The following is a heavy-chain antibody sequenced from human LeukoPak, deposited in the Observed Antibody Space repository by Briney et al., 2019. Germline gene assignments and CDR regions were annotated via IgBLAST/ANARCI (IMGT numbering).Heavy chain of an antibody. D-gene: IGHD3-22*01. CDR1: GFTFSSYW. CDR2: INSDGSST. J-gene: IGHJ4*02. V-gene: IGHV3-74*01. Sequence: GGSLRLSCAASGFTFSSYWMHWVRQAPGKGLVWVSRINSDGSSTSYADSVKGRFTISRDNSKNTLYLQMNSLRAEDTAVYYCAKDQYYYDSSGPQPIDYWGQGTLVTVSS. CDR3: AKDQYYYDSSGPQPIDY.